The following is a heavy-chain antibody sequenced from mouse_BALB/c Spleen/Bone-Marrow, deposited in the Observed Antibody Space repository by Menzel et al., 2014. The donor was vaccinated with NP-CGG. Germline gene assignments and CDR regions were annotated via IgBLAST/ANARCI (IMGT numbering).Heavy chain of an antibody. CDR1: GYTFTRYT. V-gene: IGHV1-4*01. D-gene: IGHD1-1*01. CDR3: TIRYYAMDY. CDR2: INPSSAYT. Sequence: LQQPGTVLARPGASVKMSCQASGYTFTRYTMHWEKQRPGQGLEWIGYINPSSAYTNYNQKFKDKATLTADKSSSTAYMQLSSLTSEDSAVYYCTIRYYAMDYWGQGTSVTVSS. J-gene: IGHJ4*01.